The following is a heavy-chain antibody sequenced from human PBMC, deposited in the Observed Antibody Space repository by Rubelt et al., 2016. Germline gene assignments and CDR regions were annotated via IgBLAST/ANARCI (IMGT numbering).Heavy chain of an antibody. CDR2: ISDSGGST. Sequence: VQLVESGGGVVQPGRSLRLSCAASGFTFSSYAMSWVRQAPGKGLEWVSRISDSGGSTYYADSVKGRFTISSDNYKNTVHLQMNSLGAEDTAVYYCARPGGGYWGQGTLVTVSS. J-gene: IGHJ4*02. V-gene: IGHV3-23*04. D-gene: IGHD3-16*01. CDR3: ARPGGGY. CDR1: GFTFSSYA.